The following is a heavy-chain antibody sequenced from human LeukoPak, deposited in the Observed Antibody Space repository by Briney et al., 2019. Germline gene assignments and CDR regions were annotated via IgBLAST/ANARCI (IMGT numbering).Heavy chain of an antibody. D-gene: IGHD2-21*02. V-gene: IGHV5-51*01. CDR1: GYSFTIYW. CDR3: ATRGDGDAFDI. J-gene: IGHJ3*02. Sequence: GESLKISCKGSGYSFTIYWIAWVRQMAGKGLEWMGIIYPGDSDTRYSPSFQGQVTISADKSISTAYLQWSSLKASDTALDYCATRGDGDAFDIWGQGTMVTVSS. CDR2: IYPGDSDT.